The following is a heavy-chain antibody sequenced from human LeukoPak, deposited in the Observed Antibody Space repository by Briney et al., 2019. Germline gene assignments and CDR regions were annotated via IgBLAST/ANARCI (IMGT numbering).Heavy chain of an antibody. CDR3: AREGGPEDAFDI. Sequence: GASVKVSCKASGGTFSSYAISWVRQAPGQGLEWMGGIIPIFGTANYAQKFQGRVTITADESTSTAYMELSSLRSEDTAVYYCAREGGPEDAFDIWGQGTMVTVSS. J-gene: IGHJ3*02. CDR1: GGTFSSYA. V-gene: IGHV1-69*13. CDR2: IIPIFGTA.